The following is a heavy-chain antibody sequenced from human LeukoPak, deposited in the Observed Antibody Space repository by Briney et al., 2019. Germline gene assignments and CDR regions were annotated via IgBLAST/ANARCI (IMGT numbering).Heavy chain of an antibody. Sequence: ASVKVSCKASGYTFTSYTLNWVRQAPGQGLEWMGWINPNSGGTNYAQKFQGRVTMTRDTSISTAYMELSRLRSDDTAVYYCARDSYSSGWYENDAFDIWGQGTMVTVSS. CDR1: GYTFTSYT. V-gene: IGHV1-2*02. CDR3: ARDSYSSGWYENDAFDI. D-gene: IGHD6-19*01. CDR2: INPNSGGT. J-gene: IGHJ3*02.